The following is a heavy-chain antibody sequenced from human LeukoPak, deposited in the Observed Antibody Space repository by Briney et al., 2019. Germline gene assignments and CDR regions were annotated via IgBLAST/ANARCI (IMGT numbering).Heavy chain of an antibody. J-gene: IGHJ4*02. CDR1: GFTVSGSY. D-gene: IGHD4-17*01. Sequence: PGGSLRLSCAASGFTVSGSYMSWVRQAPGKGLEWVSVIYSGGSTYYADSVKGRFTISRDNSKNTLYLQMNSLRAEDTAVYYCAKDRSHSPTDYWGQGTLVTVSS. CDR2: IYSGGST. V-gene: IGHV3-53*05. CDR3: AKDRSHSPTDY.